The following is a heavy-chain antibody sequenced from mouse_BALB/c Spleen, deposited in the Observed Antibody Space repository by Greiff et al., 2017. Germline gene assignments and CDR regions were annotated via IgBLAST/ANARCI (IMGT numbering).Heavy chain of an antibody. Sequence: EVKLQESGAELVKPGASVKLSCTASGFNIKDTYMHWVKQRPEQGLEWIGRIDPANGNTKYDPKFQGKATITADTSSNTAYLQLSSLTSEDTSVYYCADGYYAAYWGQGTLVTVSA. V-gene: IGHV14-3*02. J-gene: IGHJ3*01. CDR1: GFNIKDTY. CDR2: IDPANGNT. CDR3: ADGYYAAY. D-gene: IGHD2-3*01.